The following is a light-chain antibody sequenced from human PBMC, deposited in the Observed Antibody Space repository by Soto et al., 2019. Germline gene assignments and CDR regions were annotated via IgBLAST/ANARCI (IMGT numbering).Light chain of an antibody. CDR2: EVT. CDR1: SSDDGGYNY. V-gene: IGLV2-14*01. J-gene: IGLJ1*01. CDR3: GSYSSASPSYV. Sequence: QSALTQPASVSGSPGQSITISCTGTSSDDGGYNYVSWYQQHPGKAPKVMIYEVTNRPSGVSNRFSASKSGNTASLTISGLQAEDEADYYCGSYSSASPSYVLGTGTKVTVL.